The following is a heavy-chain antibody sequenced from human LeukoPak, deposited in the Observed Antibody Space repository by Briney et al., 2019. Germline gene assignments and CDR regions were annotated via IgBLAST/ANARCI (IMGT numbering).Heavy chain of an antibody. CDR1: GGSIRSYY. V-gene: IGHV4-59*08. Sequence: SETLSLTCTVSGGSIRSYYWSWIRQPPGKGLEWIGYIFYSGTANYNPSLKSRVTISVDTSKNQFSLNLTSVTAADTAVYYCARLGSYFDYWGQGTLVTVSS. CDR3: ARLGSYFDY. CDR2: IFYSGTA. J-gene: IGHJ4*02.